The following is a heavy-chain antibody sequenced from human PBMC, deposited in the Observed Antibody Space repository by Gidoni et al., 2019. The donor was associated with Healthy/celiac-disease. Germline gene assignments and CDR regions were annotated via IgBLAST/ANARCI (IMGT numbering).Heavy chain of an antibody. CDR1: GYSFTSYW. CDR2: IYPGDSDT. Sequence: EVQLVQSGAEVKKPGESLKISCKGSGYSFTSYWIGWVRQMPGKGLEWMGIIYPGDSDTRYSPSFQGQVTISADKSISTAYLQWSSLKASDTAMYYCATAYCGGDCYSGWPRQFDYWGQGTLVTVSS. J-gene: IGHJ4*02. V-gene: IGHV5-51*01. D-gene: IGHD2-21*02. CDR3: ATAYCGGDCYSGWPRQFDY.